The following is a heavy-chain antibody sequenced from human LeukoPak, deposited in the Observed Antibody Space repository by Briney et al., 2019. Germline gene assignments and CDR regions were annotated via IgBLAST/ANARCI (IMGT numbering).Heavy chain of an antibody. CDR1: GFTFDDYA. J-gene: IGHJ4*02. CDR3: AKVGILTGYWTFDY. V-gene: IGHV3-43*02. CDR2: ISGDGGST. D-gene: IGHD3-9*01. Sequence: GGSLRLSCAASGFTFDDYAMHWVRQAPGKGLEWVSLISGDGGSTYYADSVKDRFTISRDNSKNSLYLQMNSLRTEDTALYYCAKVGILTGYWTFDYWGQGTLVTVSS.